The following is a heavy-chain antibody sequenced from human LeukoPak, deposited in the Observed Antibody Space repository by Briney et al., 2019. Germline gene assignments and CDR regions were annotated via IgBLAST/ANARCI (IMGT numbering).Heavy chain of an antibody. J-gene: IGHJ1*01. CDR1: GFTFSRYW. CDR2: IKSDGKT. CDR3: ARAPSEVGGYYPEYFRH. D-gene: IGHD3-22*01. Sequence: PGGSLRLSCEASGFTFSRYWMHWVRQAPGKGLVWVSLIKSDGKTNYADSVKGRFTISRGNAKNTVSLQMDSLRAEDTGVYYCARAPSEVGGYYPEYFRHWGQGTLVTVSS. V-gene: IGHV3-74*01.